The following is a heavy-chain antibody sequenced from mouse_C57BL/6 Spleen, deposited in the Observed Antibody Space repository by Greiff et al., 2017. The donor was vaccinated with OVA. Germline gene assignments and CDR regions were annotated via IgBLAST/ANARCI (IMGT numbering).Heavy chain of an antibody. J-gene: IGHJ4*01. CDR1: GFTFSSYA. D-gene: IGHD2-4*01. CDR2: ISSGGDYI. V-gene: IGHV5-9-1*02. CDR3: TRGGDYDGDYYAMDD. Sequence: EVKLEESGEGLVKPGGSLKLSCAASGFTFSSYAMSWVRQTPEKRLEWVAYISSGGDYIYYADTVKGRFTISRDNARNTLYLQMSSLKSEDTAMYYCTRGGDYDGDYYAMDDWGQGTSVTVSS.